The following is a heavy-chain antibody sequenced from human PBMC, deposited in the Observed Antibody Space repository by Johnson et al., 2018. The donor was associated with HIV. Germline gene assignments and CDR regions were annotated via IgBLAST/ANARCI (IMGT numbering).Heavy chain of an antibody. Sequence: VQLVESGGGLVKPGGSLRLSCAASGFTFSDYYMSWIRQAPGKGLEWVSVIYSGGSTYYADSVKGRFTISRDNAKNSLYLQMNSLRAEDTAVYYCAKDFYTSSWANDAFDIWGQGTMVSVSS. CDR1: GFTFSDYY. CDR2: IYSGGST. CDR3: AKDFYTSSWANDAFDI. J-gene: IGHJ3*02. D-gene: IGHD6-13*01. V-gene: IGHV3-66*01.